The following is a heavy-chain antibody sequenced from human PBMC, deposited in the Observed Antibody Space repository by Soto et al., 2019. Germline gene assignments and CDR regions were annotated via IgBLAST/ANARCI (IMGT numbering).Heavy chain of an antibody. V-gene: IGHV1-69*08. J-gene: IGHJ4*02. CDR2: IIPLLDIT. D-gene: IGHD5-12*01. Sequence: QVQLVQSGAEVKNPGSSVKVSCKASGGAFTNDIITWVRQAPGQGLEWMGRIIPLLDITNYAQKFQGRVTITADKFTSTAYMELNSLISEDTAVYYCARDSPIGSTFSGYDAIDYWGQGTLVTVSS. CDR3: ARDSPIGSTFSGYDAIDY. CDR1: GGAFTNDI.